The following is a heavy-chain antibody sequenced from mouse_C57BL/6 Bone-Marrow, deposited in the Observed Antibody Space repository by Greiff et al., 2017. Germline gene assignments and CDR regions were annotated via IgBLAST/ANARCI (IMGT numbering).Heavy chain of an antibody. Sequence: QVQLQQPGAELVRPGSSVKLSCKASGYTFTSYWMDWVKQRPGQGLEWIGNIYPSDSETYYNEKFKDKATLTVDKSSSTAYMQLSSLTSEDSAVYYFARSSAGYYPAWFAYWGQETLVTVSA. D-gene: IGHD2-3*01. CDR1: GYTFTSYW. V-gene: IGHV1-61*01. CDR2: IYPSDSET. J-gene: IGHJ3*01. CDR3: ARSSAGYYPAWFAY.